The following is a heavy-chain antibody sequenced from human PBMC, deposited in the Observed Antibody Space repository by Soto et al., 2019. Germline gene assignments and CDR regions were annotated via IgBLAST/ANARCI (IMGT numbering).Heavy chain of an antibody. J-gene: IGHJ2*01. D-gene: IGHD5-12*01. CDR2: VSNSAANT. V-gene: IGHV3-23*01. CDR1: GFTFSTYA. Sequence: EVQLLESGGGLIQPGGSLRLSCAASGFTFSTYAMSWVRQAPGKGLEWVAAVSNSAANTYFADSVRGRFTISRDNSKSTLYLQMNGLSAEDTAIYYCAKVGGYHYWYIAVWGRGTLVTVSS. CDR3: AKVGGYHYWYIAV.